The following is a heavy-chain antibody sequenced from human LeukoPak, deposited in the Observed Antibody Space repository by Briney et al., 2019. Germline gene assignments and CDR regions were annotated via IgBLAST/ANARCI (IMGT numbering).Heavy chain of an antibody. J-gene: IGHJ6*03. D-gene: IGHD2-15*01. CDR2: ISSSGSTI. Sequence: GGSLRLSCAASGFTFSSYEMNWVRQAPGKGLEWVSYISSSGSTIYYADSVKGRFTISRDNAKNSLYLQMNSLRAEDTAVYYCAKNGDRGAYCSGGSCYPYYYYYMDVWGKGTTVTISS. V-gene: IGHV3-48*03. CDR1: GFTFSSYE. CDR3: AKNGDRGAYCSGGSCYPYYYYYMDV.